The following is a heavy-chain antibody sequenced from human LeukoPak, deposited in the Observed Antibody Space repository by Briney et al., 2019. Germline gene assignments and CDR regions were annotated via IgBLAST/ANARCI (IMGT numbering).Heavy chain of an antibody. D-gene: IGHD2-8*01. Sequence: GGSLRLSCAASGFTVSSNYMSWVRQAPGKGLEWVSVIDSGGSTYYADSVKGRFTISRDNSKNTLYLQMNSLRAEDTAVYYCARANAYYYYYMDVWGKGTTVTVSS. J-gene: IGHJ6*03. V-gene: IGHV3-66*02. CDR1: GFTVSSNY. CDR2: IDSGGST. CDR3: ARANAYYYYYMDV.